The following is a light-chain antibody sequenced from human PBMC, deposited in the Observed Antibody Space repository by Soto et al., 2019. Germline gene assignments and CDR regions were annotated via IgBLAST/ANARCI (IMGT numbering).Light chain of an antibody. CDR3: QQYNNWPPWT. CDR1: QSVRSN. V-gene: IGKV3-15*01. CDR2: GAS. J-gene: IGKJ1*01. Sequence: EIVLTQSPGTLSLSPGERATLSCRASQSVRSNLAWYQQKPGQAPRLLISGASTRATGITDRFSGSGSGTEFTLTISSLQSEDFAVYYCQQYNNWPPWTFGQGTKVDIK.